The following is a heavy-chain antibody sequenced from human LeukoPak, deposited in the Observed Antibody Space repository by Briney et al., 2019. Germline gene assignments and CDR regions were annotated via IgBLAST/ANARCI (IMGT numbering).Heavy chain of an antibody. D-gene: IGHD2-15*01. CDR2: ISPYNGNT. CDR1: GYTFTNYG. J-gene: IGHJ4*02. V-gene: IGHV1-18*01. Sequence: AASVKVSCKASGYTFTNYGISWVRQAPGQGLEWMGWISPYNGNTNYAQELQGRVTMTTDTSTSTAYMELRSLRPDDTAVYYCARDRRRVVAASTFDYWGQGTLVTVSS. CDR3: ARDRRRVVAASTFDY.